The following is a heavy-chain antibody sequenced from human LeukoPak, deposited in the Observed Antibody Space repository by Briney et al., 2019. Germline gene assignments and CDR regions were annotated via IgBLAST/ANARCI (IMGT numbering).Heavy chain of an antibody. Sequence: PGGSLRLSCAGSGFIFSNYGMHWVRQAPGKWLEWVAFTRYDGSNKYYADSVMGRFAISRDNSKNTLYLQMSSLRAEDTAIYYCAKEPNWFDPWGQGTLVTVSS. CDR1: GFIFSNYG. V-gene: IGHV3-30*02. CDR2: TRYDGSNK. J-gene: IGHJ5*02. CDR3: AKEPNWFDP. D-gene: IGHD2-8*01.